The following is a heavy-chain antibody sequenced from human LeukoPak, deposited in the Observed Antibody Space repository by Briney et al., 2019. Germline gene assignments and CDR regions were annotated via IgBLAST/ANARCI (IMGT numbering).Heavy chain of an antibody. Sequence: PGGSLRLSCAASGFSFNIYTMNWVRQAPGKGPEWVSSISFSSAYTYYADSVKGRFTISRDNAKNSLYLQMTSLRAEDTALYYCVRDSQLVFDYWGQGALVTVSS. CDR1: GFSFNIYT. V-gene: IGHV3-21*01. CDR2: ISFSSAYT. CDR3: VRDSQLVFDY. J-gene: IGHJ4*02. D-gene: IGHD6-6*01.